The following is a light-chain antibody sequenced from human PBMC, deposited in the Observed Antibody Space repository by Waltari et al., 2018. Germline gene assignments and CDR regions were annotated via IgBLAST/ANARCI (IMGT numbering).Light chain of an antibody. J-gene: IGLJ3*02. V-gene: IGLV2-14*01. CDR1: SSDIGADHY. CDR3: SSYRSRNTPVL. CDR2: EVP. Sequence: QSALTQPASVSGSPGQSITISCPGTSSDIGADHYVSWYQQHPGKAPKLMISEVPNRPSGVPDRFSGSKSGNTASLRISGLQAEDEADYYCSSYRSRNTPVLFGGGTTLTVV.